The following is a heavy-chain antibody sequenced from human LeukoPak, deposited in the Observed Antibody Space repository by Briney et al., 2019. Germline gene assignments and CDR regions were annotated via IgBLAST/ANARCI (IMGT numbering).Heavy chain of an antibody. D-gene: IGHD1-26*01. Sequence: ASVKVSCKASGYTFTSYGISWVRQAPGQGLEWMGWISAYNGNTNYAQKLQGRVTMTADTSTSTAYMELRSLRSDDTAVYYCARDPYSGSYGAYYYYYMDVWGKGTTVTISS. CDR2: ISAYNGNT. J-gene: IGHJ6*03. CDR1: GYTFTSYG. CDR3: ARDPYSGSYGAYYYYYMDV. V-gene: IGHV1-18*01.